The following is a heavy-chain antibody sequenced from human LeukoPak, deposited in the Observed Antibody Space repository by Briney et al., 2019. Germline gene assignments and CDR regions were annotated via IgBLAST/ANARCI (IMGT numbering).Heavy chain of an antibody. CDR1: GGSISSYY. Sequence: SETLSLTCTVSGGSISSYYWSWIRQPPGKGLEWIGYIYYSGNTKYNPSLKSRVTISVDTSKNQFSLKLNSVTPADTAVYYCARESRDVETEGFDYWGQGTLVTVSS. J-gene: IGHJ4*02. D-gene: IGHD5-24*01. V-gene: IGHV4-59*01. CDR3: ARESRDVETEGFDY. CDR2: IYYSGNT.